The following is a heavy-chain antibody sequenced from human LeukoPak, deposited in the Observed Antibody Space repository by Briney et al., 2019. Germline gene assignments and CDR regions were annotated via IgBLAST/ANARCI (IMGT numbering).Heavy chain of an antibody. J-gene: IGHJ6*02. V-gene: IGHV3-23*01. CDR2: ISGSGGST. CDR1: GFIFSSYA. CDR3: AKTLHMSPTTISYGLDV. D-gene: IGHD1-1*01. Sequence: GGSLRLSCVGSGFIFSSYAMSWVRQAPGKGLEWVSGISGSGGSTHYADSVKGRFTISRDNSKNTLYLQMNSLRAEDTAIFYCAKTLHMSPTTISYGLDVWGQGITVTVS.